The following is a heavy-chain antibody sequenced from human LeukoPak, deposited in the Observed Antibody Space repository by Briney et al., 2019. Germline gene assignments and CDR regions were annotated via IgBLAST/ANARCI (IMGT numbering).Heavy chain of an antibody. CDR2: IYSGGST. CDR3: ARDKGSIDAFDI. V-gene: IGHV3-66*01. Sequence: GGSLRLSCAASEFSVGSNYMTWVRQAPGKGLEWVSLIYSGGSTYCADSVKGRFTISRDNSKNTLYLQMNSLRAEDTAVYYCARDKGSIDAFDIWGQGTMVTVSS. J-gene: IGHJ3*02. CDR1: EFSVGSNY. D-gene: IGHD6-13*01.